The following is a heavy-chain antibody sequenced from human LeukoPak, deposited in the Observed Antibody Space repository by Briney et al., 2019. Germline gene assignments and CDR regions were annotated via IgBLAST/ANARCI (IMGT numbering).Heavy chain of an antibody. CDR1: GYTFSISG. V-gene: IGHV1-18*01. Sequence: ASVKVSCKASGYTFSISGISRGRQAPGEGLEWMGWISAYSGNTHYAQKLQGRVTVTTDTSTSTANMELRSLRSDDTDVDYCAKGWQVDVDGNYDYGWGCPHDYWGQETRVSVS. D-gene: IGHD3-16*01. J-gene: IGHJ4*02. CDR3: AKGWQVDVDGNYDYGWGCPHDY. CDR2: ISAYSGNT.